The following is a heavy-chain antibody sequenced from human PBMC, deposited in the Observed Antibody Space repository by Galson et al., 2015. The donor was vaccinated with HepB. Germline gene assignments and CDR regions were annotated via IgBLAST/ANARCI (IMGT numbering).Heavy chain of an antibody. CDR1: GYTFTSYS. CDR2: ISAYNGNT. Sequence: SVKVSCKASGYTFTSYSISWVRQAPGQGLEWMGWISAYNGNTNYAQKLQGRVTMTTDTSTSTAYMELRSLRSDDTAVYYCARVDDSSGYYYYFDYWGQGTLVTVSS. J-gene: IGHJ4*02. CDR3: ARVDDSSGYYYYFDY. V-gene: IGHV1-18*04. D-gene: IGHD3-22*01.